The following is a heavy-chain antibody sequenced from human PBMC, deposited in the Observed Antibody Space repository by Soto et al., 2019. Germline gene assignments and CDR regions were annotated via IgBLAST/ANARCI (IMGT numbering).Heavy chain of an antibody. CDR2: INASNGNT. Sequence: QVQLVQSGAEVKKPGASVKVSCKASGYTFTSYAMQWVRQAPGQRLEWMGWINASNGNTKYSQKFQGRVTITSDTSAITDIMELSSLRSEDTAVYYCARELGGWTDYWGQGTLVTFSS. D-gene: IGHD6-19*01. CDR3: ARELGGWTDY. CDR1: GYTFTSYA. J-gene: IGHJ4*02. V-gene: IGHV1-3*01.